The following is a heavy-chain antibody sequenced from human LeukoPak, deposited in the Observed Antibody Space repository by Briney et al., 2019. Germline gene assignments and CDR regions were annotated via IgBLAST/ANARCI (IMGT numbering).Heavy chain of an antibody. V-gene: IGHV3-30*02. CDR2: IRYDGSNK. CDR3: AKDPHPYYYDSSGPPGDY. D-gene: IGHD3-22*01. CDR1: GFTFSSYG. Sequence: GGSPRLSCAASGFTFSSYGMHWVRQAPGKGREWVAFIRYDGSNKYYADSVKGRFTISRDNSKNTLYLQMNSLRAEDTAVYYCAKDPHPYYYDSSGPPGDYWGQGTLVTVSS. J-gene: IGHJ4*02.